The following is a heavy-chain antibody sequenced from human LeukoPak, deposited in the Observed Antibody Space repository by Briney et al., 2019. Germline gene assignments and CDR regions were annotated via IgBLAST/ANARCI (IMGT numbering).Heavy chain of an antibody. CDR3: AGGESEYSSSGDFAY. CDR2: ISSSSTTI. CDR1: GFTFSTYS. Sequence: GGSLRLSCAASGFTFSTYSMNWVRQAPGKGLEWVSYISSSSTTIYYADSVKGRFTIFRDNAKNSLYLQMNSLRAEDTAVNYCAGGESEYSSSGDFAYWGQGTLVTVSS. V-gene: IGHV3-48*01. J-gene: IGHJ4*02. D-gene: IGHD6-6*01.